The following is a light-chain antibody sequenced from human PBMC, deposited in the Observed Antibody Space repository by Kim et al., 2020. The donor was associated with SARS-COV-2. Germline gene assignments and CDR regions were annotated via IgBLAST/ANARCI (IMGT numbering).Light chain of an antibody. CDR2: VNNDGRQ. Sequence: QPVLTQSPSASASLGASVKLTCTLDSGHSYYAIAWHQQQPERGPRYLMKVNNDGRQTKGDGIPDRFSGSSSGTERYLIISNLQSEDEADYYCQTWGPGIRVFGGGTQLTVL. CDR1: SGHSYYA. CDR3: QTWGPGIRV. J-gene: IGLJ2*01. V-gene: IGLV4-69*01.